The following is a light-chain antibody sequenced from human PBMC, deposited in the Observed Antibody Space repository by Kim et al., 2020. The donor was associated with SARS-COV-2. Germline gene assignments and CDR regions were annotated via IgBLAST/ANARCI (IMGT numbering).Light chain of an antibody. J-gene: IGKJ1*01. CDR1: QSVSPN. CDR2: GTS. CDR3: QQYNNFRT. Sequence: SVSPWEKATLSCRASQSVSPNVAWYQQKPGQAPRLLMYGTSTRATGIPGRFSGSGSGTEFTLTISSLQSEDFAVYYCQQYNNFRTFGQGTKVDIK. V-gene: IGKV3-15*01.